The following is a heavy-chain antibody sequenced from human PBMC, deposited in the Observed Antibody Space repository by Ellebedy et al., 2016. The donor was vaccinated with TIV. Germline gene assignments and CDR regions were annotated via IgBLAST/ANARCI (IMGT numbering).Heavy chain of an antibody. CDR1: GGSISSGGYY. CDR2: IYYSGST. CDR3: AREVAVAGPSDY. D-gene: IGHD6-19*01. Sequence: SETLSLXXTVSGGSISSGGYYWSWIRQHPGKGLEWIGYIYYSGSTYYNPSLKSRVTISVDTSKNQFSLKLSSVTAADTAVYYCAREVAVAGPSDYWGQGTLVTVSS. V-gene: IGHV4-31*03. J-gene: IGHJ4*02.